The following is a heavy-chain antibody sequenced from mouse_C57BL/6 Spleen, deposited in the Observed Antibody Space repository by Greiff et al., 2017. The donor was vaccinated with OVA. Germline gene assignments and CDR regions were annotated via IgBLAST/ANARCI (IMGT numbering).Heavy chain of an antibody. CDR2: ISNGGGST. Sequence: EVHLVESGGGLVQPGGSLKLSCAASGFTFSDYYMYWVRQTPEKRLEWVAYISNGGGSTYYPDTVKGRFTISRDNAKNTLYLQMSRLKSEDTAMYYCARHDDGYYGYFEVWGTGTTVTVSS. CDR1: GFTFSDYY. V-gene: IGHV5-12*01. CDR3: ARHDDGYYGYFEV. D-gene: IGHD2-3*01. J-gene: IGHJ1*03.